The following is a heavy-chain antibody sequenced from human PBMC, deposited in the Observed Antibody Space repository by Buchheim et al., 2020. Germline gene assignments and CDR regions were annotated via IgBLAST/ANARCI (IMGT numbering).Heavy chain of an antibody. CDR1: GFTVSGNY. Sequence: EVQLVESGGGLVQPGGSLRLSCAVSGFTVSGNYMSWVRQAPGKGLECVAVIYSGDNTYYGDSVKGRFTIPRDNSKNTLYLQMNSLRAEDTAVYYCARRSGSGRYFYYGMDVWGQGTT. CDR3: ARRSGSGRYFYYGMDV. V-gene: IGHV3-66*01. CDR2: IYSGDNT. D-gene: IGHD1-26*01. J-gene: IGHJ6*02.